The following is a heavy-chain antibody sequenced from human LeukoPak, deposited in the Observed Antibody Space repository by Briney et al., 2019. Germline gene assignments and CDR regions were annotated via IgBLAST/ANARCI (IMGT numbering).Heavy chain of an antibody. CDR3: ARELMGLTMIVVVNPIDY. CDR2: ISSTSNYI. CDR1: GFTFRSYS. J-gene: IGHJ4*02. V-gene: IGHV3-21*01. Sequence: KAGGSLRLSCAPSGFTFRSYSMNCVRQAPGKGLECVSYISSTSNYIYYVDSVKGRFTISRDNAKSSLFLQMNSLRAEDTAVYYCARELMGLTMIVVVNPIDYWGQGTLVTVSS. D-gene: IGHD3-22*01.